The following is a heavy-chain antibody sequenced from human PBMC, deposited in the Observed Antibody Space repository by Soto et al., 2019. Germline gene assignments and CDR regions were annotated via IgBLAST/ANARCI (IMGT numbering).Heavy chain of an antibody. CDR2: IYYSGST. D-gene: IGHD6-19*01. CDR3: ARVLASSGWYGGHDTFDI. Sequence: PSETLSLTCTVSGGSISSSSYYWGWIRQPQGKGLEWIGSIYYSGSTYYNPSLKSRVTISVDTSKNQFSLKLSSVTAADTAVYYCARVLASSGWYGGHDTFDIWGQGTMVTVSS. J-gene: IGHJ3*02. CDR1: GGSISSSSYY. V-gene: IGHV4-39*07.